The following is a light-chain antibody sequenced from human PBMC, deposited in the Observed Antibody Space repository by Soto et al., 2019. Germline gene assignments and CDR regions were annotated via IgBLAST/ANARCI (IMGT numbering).Light chain of an antibody. J-gene: IGKJ5*01. CDR1: QSVTSF. Sequence: IVLTQSPATLSLSPGETATLSCRASQSVTSFLAWYQQKPGQTPRLLIYDASIRATGIPARFSGSGSGTEFTLSISSLQSEDFAVYYCKQYKEWPPFTFGQGTRLEIK. CDR2: DAS. CDR3: KQYKEWPPFT. V-gene: IGKV3D-15*01.